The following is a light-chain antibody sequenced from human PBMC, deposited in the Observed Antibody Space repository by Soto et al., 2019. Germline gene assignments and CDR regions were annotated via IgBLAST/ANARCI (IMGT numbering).Light chain of an antibody. V-gene: IGLV2-14*01. J-gene: IGLJ1*01. Sequence: QSALTQPASVSGSPGQSITISCTGTSTDVGGYKYVSWYQQHPRKAPKFMIYDVTSRPSGISNRFSGSKSGNTAFLIISGLQAEDEADYYCLSYTSRDTYVFGTGTKLTVL. CDR3: LSYTSRDTYV. CDR2: DVT. CDR1: STDVGGYKY.